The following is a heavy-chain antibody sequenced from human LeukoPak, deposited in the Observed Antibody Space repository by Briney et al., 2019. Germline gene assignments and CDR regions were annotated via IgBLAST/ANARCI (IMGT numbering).Heavy chain of an antibody. J-gene: IGHJ4*02. CDR2: ISGSGGSA. Sequence: PGGSLRLCCAAPGFTFSSYAMSWVRQAPGKGQEMVSAISGSGGSAYYADSVKHRFTISSDNSKNTLYLQMNSLRAEDTAVYYCAKDREGWSSSWYVDYWGQGTLVTVSS. CDR3: AKDREGWSSSWYVDY. CDR1: GFTFSSYA. V-gene: IGHV3-23*01. D-gene: IGHD6-13*01.